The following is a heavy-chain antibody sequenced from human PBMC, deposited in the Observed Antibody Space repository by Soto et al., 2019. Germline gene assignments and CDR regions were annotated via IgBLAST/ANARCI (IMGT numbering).Heavy chain of an antibody. CDR1: GFTFSSSW. Sequence: EVLLVESGGGLVQPGGSLRLSCAASGFTFSSSWMSWVRQAPGKGLEWVANIKPDGSDYSSVGSMKGRFTVSRDNAKNSLFLQMNSVRVEDTAVYYCAWDTRSPGYWGQGTLVTVSS. CDR2: IKPDGSDY. J-gene: IGHJ4*02. D-gene: IGHD3-10*01. V-gene: IGHV3-7*04. CDR3: AWDTRSPGY.